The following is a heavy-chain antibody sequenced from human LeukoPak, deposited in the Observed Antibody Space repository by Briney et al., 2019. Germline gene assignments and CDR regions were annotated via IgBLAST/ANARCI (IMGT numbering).Heavy chain of an antibody. CDR2: TSSDGNTK. CDR3: VRDLTSGARFDF. J-gene: IGHJ4*02. CDR1: GFTFTDYA. Sequence: GTSLRLSCVASGFTFTDYAFNWVRQAPGKEMEWVAITSSDGNTKSYADTLKGRFSISRDNFRDTVFPEVSTLRPEDTGLYYCVRDLTSGARFDFWGQGTLVTASA. V-gene: IGHV3-30*04. D-gene: IGHD2-8*02.